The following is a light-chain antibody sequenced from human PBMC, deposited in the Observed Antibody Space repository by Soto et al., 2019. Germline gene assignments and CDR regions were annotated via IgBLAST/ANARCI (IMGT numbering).Light chain of an antibody. J-gene: IGLJ2*01. V-gene: IGLV2-8*01. CDR3: SSYAGNNNLI. Sequence: QSALTQPPSASGSPGQSVTISCTGTSSDVGGYNYVSWYQQHPGKAPKLMIYEVSKRPSGVPDRFPASKSGNTASLTVSGLQADDEADYHCSSYAGNNNLIFGGGTQLTVL. CDR2: EVS. CDR1: SSDVGGYNY.